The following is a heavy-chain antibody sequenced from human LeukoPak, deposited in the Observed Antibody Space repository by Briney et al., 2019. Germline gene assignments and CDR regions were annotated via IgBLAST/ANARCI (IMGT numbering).Heavy chain of an antibody. Sequence: PSETLSLTCTVSGGSISSSSYYWGWIRQPPGKGLEWIGSIYYSGSTYYNPSLKSRVTISVDTSKNQFSLKLSSVTAADTAAYYCARHDPYSSSWPPGNDYWGQGTLVTVSS. V-gene: IGHV4-39*01. D-gene: IGHD6-13*01. CDR1: GGSISSSSYY. CDR3: ARHDPYSSSWPPGNDY. J-gene: IGHJ4*02. CDR2: IYYSGST.